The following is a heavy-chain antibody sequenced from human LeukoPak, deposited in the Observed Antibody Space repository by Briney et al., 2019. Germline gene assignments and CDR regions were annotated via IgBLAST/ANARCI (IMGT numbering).Heavy chain of an antibody. J-gene: IGHJ5*02. CDR2: IYYSGST. Sequence: SETLSLTCTVSGGSISSYYWSWIRQPPGKGLEWIGYIYYSGSTNYNPPLKSRVTISVDTSKNQFSLKLSSVTAADTAVYYCARDYPPNWFDPWGQGTLVTVSS. CDR1: GGSISSYY. CDR3: ARDYPPNWFDP. V-gene: IGHV4-59*01.